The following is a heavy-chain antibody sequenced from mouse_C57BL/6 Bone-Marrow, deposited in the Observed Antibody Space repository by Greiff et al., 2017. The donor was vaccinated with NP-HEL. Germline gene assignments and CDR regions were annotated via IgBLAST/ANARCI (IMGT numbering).Heavy chain of an antibody. V-gene: IGHV1-9*01. D-gene: IGHD2-10*02. CDR1: GYTFTGYW. CDR3: ARENARYGNYGVAY. Sequence: QVQLQQSGAELMKPGASVKLSCKATGYTFTGYWIEWVKQRPGHGLEWIGEILPGSGSTNYNEKFKGKATFTADTSSNTAYMQLSSLTTEDAAIYYCARENARYGNYGVAYWGQGTLVTVSA. J-gene: IGHJ3*01. CDR2: ILPGSGST.